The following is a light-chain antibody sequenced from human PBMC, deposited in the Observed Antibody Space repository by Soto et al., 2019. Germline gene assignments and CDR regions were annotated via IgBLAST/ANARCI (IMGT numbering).Light chain of an antibody. V-gene: IGKV1-5*01. CDR2: GTS. CDR3: QQYQAYPLT. Sequence: DIQMTQSPSTLSASVGDRVTITCRASQSVNKWLAWYQQKPGKAPNLLIYGTSTLKSGGPSRFGGSGSGTEFTLTISSLRPDGFAIYYCQQYQAYPLTFAGGTKVDIK. J-gene: IGKJ4*01. CDR1: QSVNKW.